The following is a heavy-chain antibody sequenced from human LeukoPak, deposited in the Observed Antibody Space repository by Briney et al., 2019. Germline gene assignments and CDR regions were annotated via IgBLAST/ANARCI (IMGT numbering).Heavy chain of an antibody. J-gene: IGHJ4*02. Sequence: SGGSLRLSCTAAGFTVSSSYMSWVRQAPGKGLEWVSVIYSGGSTYYADSVKGRFTISRDNSKNTLYLQMNSLRAEDTAVYYCARVYSYGYNDYWGQGTLVTVSS. CDR1: GFTVSSSY. CDR3: ARVYSYGYNDY. D-gene: IGHD5-18*01. CDR2: IYSGGST. V-gene: IGHV3-53*01.